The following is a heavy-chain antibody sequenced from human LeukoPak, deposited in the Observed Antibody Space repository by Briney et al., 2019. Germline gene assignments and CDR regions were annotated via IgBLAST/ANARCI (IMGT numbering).Heavy chain of an antibody. D-gene: IGHD2-15*01. J-gene: IGHJ4*02. CDR3: AREIRYCSGSKCYLFDY. CDR1: GFTFSSYG. Sequence: GGSLRLSCAASGFTFSSYGMHWVRQAPGKGLEWVATIWYDGTKTYYADSVKGRFTVSRDNSKSTLFLQMNGLGVEDTAVYYCAREIRYCSGSKCYLFDYWGQGTLVTVSS. V-gene: IGHV3-33*08. CDR2: IWYDGTKT.